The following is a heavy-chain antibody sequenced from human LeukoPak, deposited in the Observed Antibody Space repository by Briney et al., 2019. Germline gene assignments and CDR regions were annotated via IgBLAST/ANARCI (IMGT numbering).Heavy chain of an antibody. CDR3: ARHGHCTNGVCYSNYYYHMDV. D-gene: IGHD2-8*01. V-gene: IGHV5-51*01. J-gene: IGHJ6*03. CDR1: GYCFASSW. Sequence: GESLKISCKGSGYCFASSWIGWVRQMPGKGLEWMGIIYPDDSDTRYSPSLEGQITISVDKSISTAYLQWSSLKASDTAVYYCARHGHCTNGVCYSNYYYHMDVWGKGTTVTVSS. CDR2: IYPDDSDT.